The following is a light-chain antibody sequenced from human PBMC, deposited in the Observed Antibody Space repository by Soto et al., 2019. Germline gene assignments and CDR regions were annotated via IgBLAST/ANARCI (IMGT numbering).Light chain of an antibody. CDR2: DVS. V-gene: IGLV2-14*01. CDR1: SSDVGGYNY. CDR3: SSYTSSSTSYV. Sequence: QSELTQPASVSGSPGQSITISCTGTSSDVGGYNYVSWYQQHPGKAPKLMIYDVSNRPSGVSNRFSGSKSGNTASLTISGLQAEDEADYYCSSYTSSSTSYVFGTGTKLTVL. J-gene: IGLJ1*01.